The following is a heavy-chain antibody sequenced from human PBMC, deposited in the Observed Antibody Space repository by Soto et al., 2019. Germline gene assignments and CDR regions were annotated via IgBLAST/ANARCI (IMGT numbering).Heavy chain of an antibody. CDR2: IDPSDSYT. CDR3: LSSGFGPTSTAQFDY. CDR1: GYSFTSYW. D-gene: IGHD6-19*01. J-gene: IGHJ4*02. V-gene: IGHV5-10-1*01. Sequence: GESLKISCKGSGYSFTSYWTSWVRQMPGKGLEWMGRIDPSDSYTNYSPSFQGHVTISADKSISTAYLQWSSLKASDTAMYYCLSSGFGPTSTAQFDYWGQGTLVTVSS.